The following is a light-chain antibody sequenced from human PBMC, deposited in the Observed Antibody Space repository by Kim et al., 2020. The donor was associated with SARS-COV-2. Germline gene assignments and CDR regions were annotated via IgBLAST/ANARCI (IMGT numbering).Light chain of an antibody. V-gene: IGKV1-5*03. CDR2: KAS. J-gene: IGKJ1*01. Sequence: DLQMTQSPSTLSASVGDRVTITCRASQSISSWLAWYQQKPGKAPKLLIYKASSLESGVPSRFSGSGSGTEFTLTISSLQPDDLATYYCQQYKSYSPTFGQGTKVDIK. CDR1: QSISSW. CDR3: QQYKSYSPT.